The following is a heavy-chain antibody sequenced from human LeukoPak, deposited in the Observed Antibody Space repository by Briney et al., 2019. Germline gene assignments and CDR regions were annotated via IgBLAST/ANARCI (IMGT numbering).Heavy chain of an antibody. J-gene: IGHJ4*02. V-gene: IGHV3-74*03. CDR3: ARVGGRGSIGGDC. D-gene: IGHD3-10*01. Sequence: GGSLRLSCTASGFAFSTYWMHWVRQAPGKGLVWVSRIKSDGSSTTYADFVKGRFTVSRDNAKNTLYLQMSSLRAEDTAMYFCARVGGRGSIGGDCWGQGTLVTVSS. CDR1: GFAFSTYW. CDR2: IKSDGSST.